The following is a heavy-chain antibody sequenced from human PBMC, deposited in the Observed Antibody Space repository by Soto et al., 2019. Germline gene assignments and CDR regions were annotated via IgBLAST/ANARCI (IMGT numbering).Heavy chain of an antibody. CDR1: GYTFTSYY. V-gene: IGHV1-46*01. J-gene: IGHJ4*02. CDR2: INPSGGST. Sequence: GASVKVSCKASGYTFTSYYMHWVRQAPGQGLEWMGIINPSGGSTSYAQKFQGRVTMTRDTSTSTVYMELSSLRSEDTAVYYCARDLSNGYSYGYSNFDYWGRGTLVTVSS. CDR3: ARDLSNGYSYGYSNFDY. D-gene: IGHD5-18*01.